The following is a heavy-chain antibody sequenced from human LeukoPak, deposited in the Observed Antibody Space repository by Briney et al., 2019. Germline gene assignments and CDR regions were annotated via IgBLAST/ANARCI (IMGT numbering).Heavy chain of an antibody. Sequence: PGGSLRLSCAVSGFSFSSYAMNWVRQAPGKVLEGVSTISGSGDTYYVDSVKGRFTISRDNSKNNLYMKMNSLRAEDTAVYYCAKEGGYNYGYLDSWGQGTLVTVSS. J-gene: IGHJ4*02. CDR2: ISGSGDT. CDR1: GFSFSSYA. V-gene: IGHV3-23*01. D-gene: IGHD5-18*01. CDR3: AKEGGYNYGYLDS.